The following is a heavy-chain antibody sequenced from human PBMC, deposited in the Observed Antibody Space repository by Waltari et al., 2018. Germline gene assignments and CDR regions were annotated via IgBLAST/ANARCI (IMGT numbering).Heavy chain of an antibody. CDR3: ATDPPRYYDILTGTWVY. CDR2: CDPEEGET. V-gene: IGHV1-24*01. Sequence: QVQLVQSGAEVKKPGASVKVSCKVSGYTLTELSMHWVRQAPGQGLEWMGGCDPEEGETNYAQKFQGRVTMTEDTSTDTAYMELSSLRSEDTAVYYCATDPPRYYDILTGTWVYWGQGTLVTVSS. CDR1: GYTLTELS. D-gene: IGHD3-9*01. J-gene: IGHJ4*02.